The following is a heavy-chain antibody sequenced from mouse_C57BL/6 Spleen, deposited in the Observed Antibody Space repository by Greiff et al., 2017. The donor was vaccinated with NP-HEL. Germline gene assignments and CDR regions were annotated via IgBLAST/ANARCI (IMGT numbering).Heavy chain of an antibody. Sequence: QVQLQQSGAELVRPGASVTLSCKASGYTFTDYEMHWVKQTPVHGLEWIGAIDPETGGTAYNQKFKGKAILTADKSSSTAYMELRSLTSEDSAVYYCTRRDLHWVAYWGQGTLVTVSA. D-gene: IGHD3-3*01. CDR1: GYTFTDYE. J-gene: IGHJ3*01. V-gene: IGHV1-15*01. CDR3: TRRDLHWVAY. CDR2: IDPETGGT.